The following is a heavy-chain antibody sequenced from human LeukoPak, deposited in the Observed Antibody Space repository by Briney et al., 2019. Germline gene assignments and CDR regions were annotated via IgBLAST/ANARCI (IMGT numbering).Heavy chain of an antibody. CDR1: GGSISSDY. Sequence: SETLSPTCSVSGGSISSDYWGWIRQPPGKGLEWIGYIYYSGSTNYNPSLKSRVTISVDTSKNQFSLKLSSVTAADTAVYYCARSHPLGGYYYYGMDVWGQGTTVTVSS. J-gene: IGHJ6*02. D-gene: IGHD3-16*01. CDR2: IYYSGST. CDR3: ARSHPLGGYYYYGMDV. V-gene: IGHV4-59*13.